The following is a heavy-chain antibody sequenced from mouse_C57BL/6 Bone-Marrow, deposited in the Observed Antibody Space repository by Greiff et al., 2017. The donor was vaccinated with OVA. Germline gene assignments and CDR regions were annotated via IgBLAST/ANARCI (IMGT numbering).Heavy chain of an antibody. J-gene: IGHJ3*01. CDR1: GYTFTSYW. CDR2: IDPSDSET. Sequence: QVQLQQPGAELVRPGSSVKLSCKASGYTFTSYWMHWVKQRPIQGLEWIGNIDPSDSETHYNQKFKDKATLTVDKSSSTAYMQLSSLTSEDSAVYYCSRYGYCPWFAYWGQGTLVTVSA. CDR3: SRYGYCPWFAY. V-gene: IGHV1-52*01. D-gene: IGHD2-2*01.